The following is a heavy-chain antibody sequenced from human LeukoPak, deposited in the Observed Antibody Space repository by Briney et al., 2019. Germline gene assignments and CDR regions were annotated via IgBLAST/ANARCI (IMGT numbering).Heavy chain of an antibody. CDR1: GGSISSSSYY. CDR3: ARHGSPPFLGARGY. CDR2: IYYSGST. D-gene: IGHD1-26*01. J-gene: IGHJ4*02. Sequence: PSETLSLTCTVSGGSISSSSYYWGWIRQPPGKGLEWIGSIYYSGSTYYNPSLKSRVTISVDTSKNQFSLKLSSVTAADTAVYYCARHGSPPFLGARGYWGQGTLVTVSS. V-gene: IGHV4-39*01.